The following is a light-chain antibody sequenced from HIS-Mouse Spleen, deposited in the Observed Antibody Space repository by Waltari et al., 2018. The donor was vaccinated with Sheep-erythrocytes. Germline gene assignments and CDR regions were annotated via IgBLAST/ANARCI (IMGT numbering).Light chain of an antibody. CDR2: AAS. Sequence: DIQLTQSPSFLSASVGDRVTITCRASQGISSYLAWYQQKPGKAPKLLISAASTLQSGFPSRFSGSGAGTEFTLTISSLQPEDFATYYCQQLNSYPHTFGQGTKLEIK. J-gene: IGKJ2*01. CDR1: QGISSY. CDR3: QQLNSYPHT. V-gene: IGKV1-9*01.